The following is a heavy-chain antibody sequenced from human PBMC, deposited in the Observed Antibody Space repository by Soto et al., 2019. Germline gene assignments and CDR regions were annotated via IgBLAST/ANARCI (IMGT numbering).Heavy chain of an antibody. CDR3: AMVDVYVTPSPQDV. CDR1: GYTFTRYG. J-gene: IGHJ6*02. CDR2: INTYNGNT. Sequence: QVQLVQSGAEVKNPGASVKVSCKASGYTFTRYGIGWARQAPGQGLEWLGWINTYNGNTKYAQNVQGRVTLTTHTSASTAYMELRSLRSNDTAIYYCAMVDVYVTPSPQDVWGQGTTVIVSS. D-gene: IGHD3-16*01. V-gene: IGHV1-18*01.